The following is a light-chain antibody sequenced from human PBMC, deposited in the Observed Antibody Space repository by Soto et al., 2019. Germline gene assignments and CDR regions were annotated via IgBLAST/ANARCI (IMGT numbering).Light chain of an antibody. V-gene: IGLV2-14*01. Sequence: QSALTQPASVSGSPGQSITISCTGTSSDIGGYNYVSWYQQHPGKAPKLIIYEVSYRPSGVSNRFSASKSGNSASLTISGLRAEDEADYYCNSFASSNSLVFGGGTKLTVL. J-gene: IGLJ2*01. CDR1: SSDIGGYNY. CDR2: EVS. CDR3: NSFASSNSLV.